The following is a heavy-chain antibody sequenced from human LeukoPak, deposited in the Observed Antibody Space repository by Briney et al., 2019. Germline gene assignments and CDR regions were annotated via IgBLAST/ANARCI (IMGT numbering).Heavy chain of an antibody. CDR1: GGTFSSYA. D-gene: IGHD1-1*01. CDR3: ARANWNDGDYNWFDP. J-gene: IGHJ5*02. CDR2: IIPVFGTA. Sequence: SVKVSCKASGGTFSSYAISWVRQAPGQGLEWMGGIIPVFGTANYAQKFQGRVTITTDESTSTAYMELSSLRSEDTAVYYCARANWNDGDYNWFDPWGQGTLVTVSS. V-gene: IGHV1-69*05.